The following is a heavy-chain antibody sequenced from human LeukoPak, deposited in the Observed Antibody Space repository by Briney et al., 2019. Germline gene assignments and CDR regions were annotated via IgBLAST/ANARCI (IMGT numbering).Heavy chain of an antibody. CDR1: GGSISSYY. Sequence: SETLSLTCTVSGGSISSYYWSWIRQPPGKGLEWIGSIYYSGSTYYNPSLKSRVTISVDTSKNQFSLKLSSVTAADTAVYYCARHSIAAAGTDYWGQGTLVTVSS. J-gene: IGHJ4*02. V-gene: IGHV4-59*05. D-gene: IGHD6-13*01. CDR2: IYYSGST. CDR3: ARHSIAAAGTDY.